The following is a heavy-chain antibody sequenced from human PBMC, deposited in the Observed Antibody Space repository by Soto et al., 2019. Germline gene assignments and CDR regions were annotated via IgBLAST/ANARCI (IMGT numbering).Heavy chain of an antibody. Sequence: QLLQSGGGLVQHGGSLTLSCAASGFTFGTTDMSWVRQAPGEGLEWVSRIDGSGGITYYEDSVKGRFTISRDNSRNTVYLQMNSLRGDDTALYYCVKNSGWFNNWGQGALVNVSS. D-gene: IGHD6-19*01. CDR1: GFTFGTTD. J-gene: IGHJ4*02. V-gene: IGHV3-23*01. CDR2: IDGSGGIT. CDR3: VKNSGWFNN.